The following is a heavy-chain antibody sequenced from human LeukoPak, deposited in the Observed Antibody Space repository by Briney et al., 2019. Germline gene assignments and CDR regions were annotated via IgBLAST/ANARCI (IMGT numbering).Heavy chain of an antibody. J-gene: IGHJ4*02. CDR3: AKGAVTTVRPQEYFDY. V-gene: IGHV3-30*18. D-gene: IGHD4-17*01. CDR2: ISYDGSNK. Sequence: PGGSLRLSCAASGFTFSSYWMNWARQAPGKGLEWVAVISYDGSNKYYADSVKGRFTISRDNSKNTLYLQMNSLRAEDTAVYYCAKGAVTTVRPQEYFDYWGQGTLVTVSS. CDR1: GFTFSSYW.